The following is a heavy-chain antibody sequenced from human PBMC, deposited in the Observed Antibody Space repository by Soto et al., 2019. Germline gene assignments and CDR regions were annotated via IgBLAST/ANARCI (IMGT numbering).Heavy chain of an antibody. J-gene: IGHJ3*02. CDR2: ISWNSGSI. Sequence: GGSLRLSCAASGFTFDDYAMHWVRQAPGKGLEWVSGISWNSGSIGYADSVKGRFTISRDNAKNSLYLQMNSLRAEDTALYYCAKDPVAYCGGDCQYAGAFDIWGQGTMVTVSS. CDR3: AKDPVAYCGGDCQYAGAFDI. V-gene: IGHV3-9*01. D-gene: IGHD2-21*01. CDR1: GFTFDDYA.